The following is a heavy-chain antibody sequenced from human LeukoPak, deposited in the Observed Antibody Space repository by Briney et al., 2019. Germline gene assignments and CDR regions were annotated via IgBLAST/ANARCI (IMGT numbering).Heavy chain of an antibody. Sequence: GGSLRLSCAASGFTFSSYSMNWVRQAPGKGLEWVSSITSSSRYIYYADSVKGRFTISRDNAKNSLYLQMNYLRAEDTAVYYCARDPSYRGFDAFGIWGQGTMVTVSS. CDR1: GFTFSSYS. CDR3: ARDPSYRGFDAFGI. CDR2: ITSSSRYI. J-gene: IGHJ3*02. V-gene: IGHV3-21*01. D-gene: IGHD1-26*01.